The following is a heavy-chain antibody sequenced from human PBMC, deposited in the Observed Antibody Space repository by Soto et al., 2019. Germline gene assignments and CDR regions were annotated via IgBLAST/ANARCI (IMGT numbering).Heavy chain of an antibody. CDR1: GFTFSSYG. CDR3: ARDMAEAAARHYYYGMDV. Sequence: GGSLRLSCAASGFTFSSYGMHWVRQAPGKGLEWVAVIWYDGSNKYYADSVKGRFTISRDNSKNTLYLQMNSLRAEDTAVYYCARDMAEAAARHYYYGMDVWGQGTTVTVSS. V-gene: IGHV3-33*01. D-gene: IGHD6-13*01. CDR2: IWYDGSNK. J-gene: IGHJ6*02.